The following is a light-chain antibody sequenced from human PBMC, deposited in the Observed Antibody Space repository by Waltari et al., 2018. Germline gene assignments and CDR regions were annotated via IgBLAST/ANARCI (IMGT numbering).Light chain of an antibody. J-gene: IGKJ3*01. CDR2: DAS. Sequence: AIQLTQSTSSLSASVGDRVTITCRASQGISSALAWYQQKPGKAPKLLIYDASSLESGVPSRFSGSGSGTDFTLTISSLQPEDFATYYCQQFNSYLTFGPGTKVDIK. V-gene: IGKV1-13*02. CDR1: QGISSA. CDR3: QQFNSYLT.